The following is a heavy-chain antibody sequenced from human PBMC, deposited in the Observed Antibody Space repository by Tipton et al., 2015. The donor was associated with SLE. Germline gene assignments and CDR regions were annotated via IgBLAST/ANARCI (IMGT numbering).Heavy chain of an antibody. Sequence: TLSLTCAVYGGSFSGYYWSWIRQPPGKGLEWIGEINHSGSTNYNPSLTGRVTISVDTSKNQFSLKLRSVTAADTAVYYCAREAQPGAFDIWGQGTMVTVSS. D-gene: IGHD5-18*01. J-gene: IGHJ3*02. CDR2: INHSGST. CDR3: AREAQPGAFDI. V-gene: IGHV4-34*01. CDR1: GGSFSGYY.